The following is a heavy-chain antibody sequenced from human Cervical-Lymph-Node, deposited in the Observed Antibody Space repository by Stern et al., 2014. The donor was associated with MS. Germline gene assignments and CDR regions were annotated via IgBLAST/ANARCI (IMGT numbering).Heavy chain of an antibody. Sequence: SVKGRFTISRDRAKNSVHLEMSSLRDEDTAVYYCARVAKTPYYYYGMDVWGHGTTVTVSS. D-gene: IGHD5-12*01. CDR3: ARVAKTPYYYYGMDV. V-gene: IGHV3-48*02. J-gene: IGHJ6*02.